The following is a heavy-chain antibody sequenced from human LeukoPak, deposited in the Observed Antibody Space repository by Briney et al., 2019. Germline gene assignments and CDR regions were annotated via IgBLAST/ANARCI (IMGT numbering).Heavy chain of an antibody. CDR3: AKDEYHYGADY. J-gene: IGHJ4*02. CDR1: GYTFTNYY. Sequence: ASVKVSCKASGYTFTNYYMHWVRQAPGQGLEWMGLINPSAGSTGYAQKFQGRVTMTRDTSTSTVYMELSSLRSEDTAVYYCAKDEYHYGADYWGRGTLVTVSS. D-gene: IGHD4/OR15-4a*01. CDR2: INPSAGST. V-gene: IGHV1-46*01.